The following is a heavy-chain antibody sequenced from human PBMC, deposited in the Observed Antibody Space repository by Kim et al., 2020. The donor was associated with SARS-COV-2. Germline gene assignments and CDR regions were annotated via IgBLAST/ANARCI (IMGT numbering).Heavy chain of an antibody. J-gene: IGHJ4*02. CDR1: GLSLWSYE. CDR2: FGSGTSGT. Sequence: GGSLRLSCAASGLSLWSYEMSWVRQAPGKGLEWVATFGSGTSGTYHADSVKGRFTISRDTSRNTLYLQMNSLRAEDTAVYYCASRMNRAFQHWGQGSLVTVSS. V-gene: IGHV3-23*01. CDR3: ASRMNRAFQH.